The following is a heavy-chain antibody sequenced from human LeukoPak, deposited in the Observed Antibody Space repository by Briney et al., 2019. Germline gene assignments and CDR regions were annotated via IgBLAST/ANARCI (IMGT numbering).Heavy chain of an antibody. V-gene: IGHV3-33*01. CDR2: IWYDGSNK. J-gene: IGHJ4*02. Sequence: PGGSLRLSCAASGFTFSSYGMHWVRQAPGKGLEGVAVIWYDGSNKYYADSVKGRFTISRDNSKNTLYLQMNSLRAEDTAVYYCARPTYSGSYYWFDYWGQGTLVTVSS. D-gene: IGHD1-26*01. CDR3: ARPTYSGSYYWFDY. CDR1: GFTFSSYG.